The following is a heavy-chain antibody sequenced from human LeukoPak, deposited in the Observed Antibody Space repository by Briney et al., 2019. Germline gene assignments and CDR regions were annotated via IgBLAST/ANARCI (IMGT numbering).Heavy chain of an antibody. CDR1: GFTFSNYT. CDR2: VRGNGGDT. CDR3: AKGAGMYVTAPDY. J-gene: IGHJ4*02. Sequence: GGSLRLSCAASGFTFSNYTMTWVRQAPGKGLEWVSRVRGNGGDTSYADSVKGRFTISRDNSKNTLYLQMSSLRAEDTAVYYCAKGAGMYVTAPDYWGQGTLVTVSS. V-gene: IGHV3-23*01. D-gene: IGHD2-21*02.